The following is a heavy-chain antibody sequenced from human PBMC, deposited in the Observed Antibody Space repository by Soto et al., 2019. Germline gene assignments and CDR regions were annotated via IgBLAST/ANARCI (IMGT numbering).Heavy chain of an antibody. Sequence: QVQLVESGGGVVQPGRSLRLSCAASGFTFSNYGMHWVRQAPGKGLEWVALIWSDGINKYYADSVKGRFTISRDNSKNTLYLQMNSLRAEDTAVFYCAGLLGYCSGGSCSRLHYYYYMDVWGKGTTVTVSS. CDR3: AGLLGYCSGGSCSRLHYYYYMDV. CDR2: IWSDGINK. J-gene: IGHJ6*03. V-gene: IGHV3-33*01. CDR1: GFTFSNYG. D-gene: IGHD2-15*01.